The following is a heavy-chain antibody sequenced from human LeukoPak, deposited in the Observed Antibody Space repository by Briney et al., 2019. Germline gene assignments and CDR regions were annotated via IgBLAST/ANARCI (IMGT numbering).Heavy chain of an antibody. CDR3: ARVGGGTLGPAGIHDY. V-gene: IGHV1-69*06. Sequence: ASVKVSCKASGGTFSSYATSWVRRAPGQGLEWMGGIIPIFGTANYAQKFQGRVTITADKSTSTAYMELSSLRSEDTAVYYCARVGGGTLGPAGIHDYWGQGTLVTVSS. J-gene: IGHJ4*02. CDR2: IIPIFGTA. CDR1: GGTFSSYA. D-gene: IGHD2-15*01.